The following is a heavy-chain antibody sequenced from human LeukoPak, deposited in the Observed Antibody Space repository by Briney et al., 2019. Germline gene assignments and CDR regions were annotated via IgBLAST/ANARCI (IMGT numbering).Heavy chain of an antibody. CDR3: ARTVDGVYTGYDK. CDR2: IYPGDSGT. Sequence: GESLKISCKASGYSFANYWIGWVRQMPGKGLAWMGIIYPGDSGTKYSPSFQGQVTIPADKSISAAYLQWSSLKASGTAMYYCARTVDGVYTGYDKWGQGTLVTVSS. J-gene: IGHJ4*02. D-gene: IGHD5-12*01. CDR1: GYSFANYW. V-gene: IGHV5-51*01.